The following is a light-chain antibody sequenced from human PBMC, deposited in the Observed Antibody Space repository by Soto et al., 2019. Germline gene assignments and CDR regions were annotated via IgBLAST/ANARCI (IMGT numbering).Light chain of an antibody. Sequence: EVLMTQSPATLSVSPGERVTLSCRASQSININLAWYQQKPXXAPRVLIYGASSRASGIPDRXXXXXXXXXXXXTISRLEHDDFAFYYCQQYQNWPPLTFGGGTRVEIK. CDR1: QSININ. J-gene: IGKJ4*01. CDR2: GAS. CDR3: QQYQNWPPLT. V-gene: IGKV3D-15*01.